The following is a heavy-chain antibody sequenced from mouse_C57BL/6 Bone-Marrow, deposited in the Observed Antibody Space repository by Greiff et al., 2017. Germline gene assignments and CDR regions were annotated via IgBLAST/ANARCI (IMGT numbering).Heavy chain of an antibody. D-gene: IGHD1-1*01. V-gene: IGHV1-15*01. CDR2: IDPETGGT. J-gene: IGHJ4*01. CDR1: GYTFTDYE. Sequence: VKLMESGAELVRPGASVTLSCKASGYTFTDYEMHWVKQTPVHGLEWIGAIDPETGGTAYNQKFKGKAILTADKSSSTAYMELRSLTSEDSAVYYCTRNPSYYYYAMDYWGQGTSVTVSS. CDR3: TRNPSYYYYAMDY.